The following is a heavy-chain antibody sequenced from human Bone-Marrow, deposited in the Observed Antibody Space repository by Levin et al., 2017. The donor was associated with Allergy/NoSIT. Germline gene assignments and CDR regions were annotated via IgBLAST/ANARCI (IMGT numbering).Heavy chain of an antibody. V-gene: IGHV3-33*01. CDR2: IWFDGSNK. CDR1: GFTFSNYG. Sequence: PGGSLRLSCAASGFTFSNYGMHWVRQAPGKGLEWVAVIWFDGSNKYYADSVKGRFTISRDNSKNTLYLQMYSLRAEDTAVYYCAREDGFIVDYFDYWGQGTLVTVSS. D-gene: IGHD3-22*01. J-gene: IGHJ4*02. CDR3: AREDGFIVDYFDY.